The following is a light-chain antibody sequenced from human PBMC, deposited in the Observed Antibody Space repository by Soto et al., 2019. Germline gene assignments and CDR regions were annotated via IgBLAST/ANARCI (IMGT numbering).Light chain of an antibody. Sequence: EIMMTQSPATLSVSPGERATLSCWASQSVSSNLAWYQQRPGQAPRLLIYGASTRAAGIPARFSGSGSGTDFTLTISGLHSEDSAVYYCQQYNDWPPELTFGGGTEVEIK. CDR1: QSVSSN. CDR3: QQYNDWPPELT. V-gene: IGKV3-15*01. J-gene: IGKJ4*01. CDR2: GAS.